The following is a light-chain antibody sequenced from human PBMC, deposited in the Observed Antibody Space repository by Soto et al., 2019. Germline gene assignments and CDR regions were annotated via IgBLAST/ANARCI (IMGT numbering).Light chain of an antibody. J-gene: IGKJ5*01. CDR2: GAF. CDR3: QQRNVWPPVT. CDR1: PSVTNF. Sequence: EIVLTQSPATLSLSPGERATLSCRASPSVTNFLAWYQQKPGQAPRLLIYGAFNRATGIPARFSGSGSGTDFPLTISSLEPEDSAGYYRQQRNVWPPVTFGQGTRLEIK. V-gene: IGKV3-11*01.